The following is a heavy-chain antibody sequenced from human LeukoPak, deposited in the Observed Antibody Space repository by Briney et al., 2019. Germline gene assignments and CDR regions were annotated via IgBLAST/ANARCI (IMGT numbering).Heavy chain of an antibody. J-gene: IGHJ4*02. CDR3: ARASYGGNYNFDY. CDR2: IYYSGST. CDR1: GGSFSGYY. Sequence: SETLSLTCADYGGSFSGYYWSWIRQPPGKGLEWIGYIYYSGSTNYNPSLKSRVTISVDTSKNQFSLKLSSVTAADTAVYYCARASYGGNYNFDYWGQGTLVTVSS. V-gene: IGHV4-59*01. D-gene: IGHD4/OR15-4a*01.